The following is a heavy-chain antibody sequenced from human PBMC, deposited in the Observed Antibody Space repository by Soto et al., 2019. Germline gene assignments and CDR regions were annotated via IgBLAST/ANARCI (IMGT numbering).Heavy chain of an antibody. D-gene: IGHD3-22*01. CDR2: IYYSGSN. Sequence: QVQLQESGPGLVKPSQTLSLTCTVSGGSISSGDYYWSWIRQPAGKGMEWIGYIYYSGSNYYNPSLKSRVTISIDTSKNQFSQKLSSVTAADTAVYYCARLETYYYDSSGNRDGYFDLWGRGTLVTVSS. CDR1: GGSISSGDYY. V-gene: IGHV4-30-4*01. CDR3: ARLETYYYDSSGNRDGYFDL. J-gene: IGHJ2*01.